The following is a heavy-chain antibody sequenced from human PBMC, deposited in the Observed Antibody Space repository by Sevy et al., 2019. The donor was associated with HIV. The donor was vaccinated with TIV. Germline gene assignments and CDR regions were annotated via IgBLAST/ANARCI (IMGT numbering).Heavy chain of an antibody. D-gene: IGHD2-15*01. Sequence: ASVKVSCKASGYTFSDNYMHWVRQAPGQGLEWVGRINPRTGDTKYAQMFQGRVTVTRDTSISTAYMELSRLTSDDTAIYYCAKDKLLDAFDFWGQGTRVTVSS. CDR2: INPRTGDT. J-gene: IGHJ3*01. CDR1: GYTFSDNY. V-gene: IGHV1-2*06. CDR3: AKDKLLDAFDF.